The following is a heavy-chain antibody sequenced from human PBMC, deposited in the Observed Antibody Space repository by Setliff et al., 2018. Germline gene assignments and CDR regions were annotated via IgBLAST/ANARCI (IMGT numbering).Heavy chain of an antibody. V-gene: IGHV3-33*06. J-gene: IGHJ4*02. CDR3: AKDVVSYSDYIYDD. Sequence: GGSLRLSCAASGFTFSSYGMHWVRQAPGKGLEWVAVIWYDGSNKYYADSVKGRFTISRDNFEKTVSLQMNSLRAEDTAVYFCAKDVVSYSDYIYDDWGPGTLVTVSS. CDR1: GFTFSSYG. D-gene: IGHD4-17*01. CDR2: IWYDGSNK.